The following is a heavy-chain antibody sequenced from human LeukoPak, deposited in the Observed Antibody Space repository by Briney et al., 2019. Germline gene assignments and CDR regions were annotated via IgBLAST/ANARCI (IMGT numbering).Heavy chain of an antibody. CDR1: GGSISSGGYY. CDR2: LYSIGST. D-gene: IGHD4-17*01. V-gene: IGHV4-31*03. J-gene: IGHJ2*01. CDR3: ARDSSGDYWYFGL. Sequence: SETLSLTCTVSGGSISSGGYYWSWIRQHPEKGLEWIGYLYSIGSTYYNPSLKSRVTISVDTPKNQVSLKMSSVTAADTAVYYCARDSSGDYWYFGLWGRGTLVTVSS.